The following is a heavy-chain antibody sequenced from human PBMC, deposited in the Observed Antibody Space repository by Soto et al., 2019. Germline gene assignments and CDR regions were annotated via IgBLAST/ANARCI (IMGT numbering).Heavy chain of an antibody. CDR1: GFTFSSYA. Sequence: GASVKVSCAASGFTFSSYAMSWVRQAPGKGLEWVSGISGSGSSTYYADSVKGRFTISRGNSKNTLYLQVNSLRADDTAVYYCARRNWNYGAFDIWGQGTMVTVSS. V-gene: IGHV3-23*01. J-gene: IGHJ3*02. D-gene: IGHD1-7*01. CDR2: ISGSGSST. CDR3: ARRNWNYGAFDI.